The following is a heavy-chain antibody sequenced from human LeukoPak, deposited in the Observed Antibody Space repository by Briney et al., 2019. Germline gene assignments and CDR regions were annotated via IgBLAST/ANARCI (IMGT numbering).Heavy chain of an antibody. J-gene: IGHJ4*02. CDR3: ARARETVAIDY. Sequence: SETLSLTCAVYGGSFSGYFWTWIRQPPGKGLEWIAEMNDSGSSNYNPSLKSRVTISVDTSKNQFSLKMRSVTAADTAVYYCARARETVAIDYWSQGTLVTVSS. D-gene: IGHD5-12*01. V-gene: IGHV4-34*01. CDR2: MNDSGSS. CDR1: GGSFSGYF.